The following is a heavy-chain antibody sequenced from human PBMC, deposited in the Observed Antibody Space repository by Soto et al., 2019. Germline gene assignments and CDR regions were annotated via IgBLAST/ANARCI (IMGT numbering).Heavy chain of an antibody. CDR2: ISGSAATI. D-gene: IGHD3-22*01. V-gene: IGHV3-23*01. Sequence: EVQLLESGGGLVQPGGSLRLSCAASGFSFSNYALTWVRRAPGKGLEWVSVISGSAATIHYADSVKGRFTISRDNSKNTLYLQINSLGPEYTALYYGTKGRKVYSNIIGSLLAFVIWVHGAMGSVSS. CDR1: GFSFSNYA. CDR3: TKGRKVYSNIIGSLLAFVI. J-gene: IGHJ3*02.